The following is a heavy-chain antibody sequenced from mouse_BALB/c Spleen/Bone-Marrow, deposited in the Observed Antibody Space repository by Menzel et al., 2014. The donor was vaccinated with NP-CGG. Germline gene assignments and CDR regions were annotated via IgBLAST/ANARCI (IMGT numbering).Heavy chain of an antibody. V-gene: IGHV14-3*02. J-gene: IGHJ3*01. Sequence: VHVKQSGAELVKPGASVKLSCTASGSNIKDTYMHWVKQRPEQGLEWIGRIDPANGNTKYDPKFQGKATITADTSSNSGSLQLSSMRSEDDDFDYCAGDCVGSSYGFAYWGQGTLVTVSA. D-gene: IGHD1-1*01. CDR1: GSNIKDTY. CDR3: AGDCVGSSYGFAY. CDR2: IDPANGNT.